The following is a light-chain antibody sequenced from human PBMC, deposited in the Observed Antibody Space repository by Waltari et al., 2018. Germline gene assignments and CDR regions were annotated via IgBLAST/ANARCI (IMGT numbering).Light chain of an antibody. Sequence: EIVLTQSPGTLSLSPGASATLPCRPSQSVSSSYLAWYQQKPGQAPRLLIYGASSRATGIPDRFSGSGSGTDFTLTISRLEPEDFAVYYCQQYGSSPNTFGQGTKLEIK. CDR2: GAS. V-gene: IGKV3-20*01. CDR3: QQYGSSPNT. CDR1: QSVSSSY. J-gene: IGKJ2*01.